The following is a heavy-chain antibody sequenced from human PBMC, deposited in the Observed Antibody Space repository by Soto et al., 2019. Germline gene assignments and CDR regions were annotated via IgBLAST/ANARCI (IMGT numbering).Heavy chain of an antibody. CDR3: AREGEPYSSGCRKCGAYDF. CDR1: GFSFSSYW. D-gene: IGHD6-19*01. J-gene: IGHJ4*02. CDR2: IKQDGSET. V-gene: IGHV3-7*01. Sequence: EVQLVESGGGLVQPGGSLRLSCAASGFSFSSYWMSWVRQAPGKGLEWVANIKQDGSETDYVQSVKGRFTISRDNARNSPYLQLNSLRVEDTAVYYCAREGEPYSSGCRKCGAYDFWGQGNLVAVSS.